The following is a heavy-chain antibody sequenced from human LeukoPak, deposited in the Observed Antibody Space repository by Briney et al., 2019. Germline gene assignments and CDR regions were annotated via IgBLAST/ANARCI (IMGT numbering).Heavy chain of an antibody. CDR1: GFTSSDYY. D-gene: IGHD3-10*01. Sequence: GGSLRLSCAASGFTSSDYYMSWIRQAPGKGLEWVSYISSSGSTIYYADSVKGRFTISRDNAKNSLYLQMNSLRAEDTAVYYCARWGLMVRGRKVAFDIWGQGTMVTVSS. V-gene: IGHV3-11*01. CDR3: ARWGLMVRGRKVAFDI. CDR2: ISSSGSTI. J-gene: IGHJ3*02.